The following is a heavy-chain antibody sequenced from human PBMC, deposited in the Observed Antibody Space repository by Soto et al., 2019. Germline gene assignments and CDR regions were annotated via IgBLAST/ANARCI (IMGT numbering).Heavy chain of an antibody. CDR2: IYYSGST. D-gene: IGHD3-22*01. Sequence: SETLSLTCTVSGGSISRYYWSWIRQPSGKGLEWIGYIYYSGSTNYNPSLKSRVTISVDTSKNQFSLKLSSVTAEDPAVYYCARVSYYDSSGYYSPHGFDYWGQGTLVTAPQ. CDR1: GGSISRYY. J-gene: IGHJ4*02. CDR3: ARVSYYDSSGYYSPHGFDY. V-gene: IGHV4-59*01.